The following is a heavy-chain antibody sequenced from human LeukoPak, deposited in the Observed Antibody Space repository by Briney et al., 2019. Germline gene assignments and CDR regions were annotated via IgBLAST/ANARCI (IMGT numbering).Heavy chain of an antibody. CDR2: VFRSGTT. D-gene: IGHD2-8*01. CDR3: SRDNGMVIDYNYMDV. CDR1: GGSISSYH. V-gene: IGHV4-4*07. Sequence: SETLSLTCTVSGGSISSYHWSWIRQPAGKGREWIGRVFRSGTTDYNPSLKSRVMISVDTSMNQFSLKLSSVSAADTAVYYCSRDNGMVIDYNYMDVWGTGATVTVSS. J-gene: IGHJ6*03.